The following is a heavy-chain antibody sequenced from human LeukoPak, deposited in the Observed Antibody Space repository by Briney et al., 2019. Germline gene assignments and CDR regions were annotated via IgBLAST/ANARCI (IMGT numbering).Heavy chain of an antibody. CDR2: ISAYNGNT. CDR1: GYTFTSYG. Sequence: GASVTVSCTASGYTFTSYGISWVRQAPGQGLEWMGWISAYNGNTNYAQKLQGRVTMTTDTSTSTAYMELRSLRSDATAVYYCARDTTVYYDSSGYIDYWGQGTLVTVSS. CDR3: ARDTTVYYDSSGYIDY. V-gene: IGHV1-18*01. D-gene: IGHD3-22*01. J-gene: IGHJ4*02.